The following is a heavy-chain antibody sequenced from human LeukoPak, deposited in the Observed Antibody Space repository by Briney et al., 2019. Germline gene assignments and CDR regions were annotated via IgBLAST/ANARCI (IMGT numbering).Heavy chain of an antibody. CDR1: GGSISSSSYY. CDR3: ARFYDSSGHIDY. CDR2: IYYSGST. Sequence: PSETLSLTCTVSGGSISSSSYYWGWIRQPPGKGLEWIGSIYYSGSTYYNPSLKSRVTISVDTSKNQFSLKLSSVTAADTAVYYCARFYDSSGHIDYWGQGTLVTVSS. V-gene: IGHV4-39*07. J-gene: IGHJ4*02. D-gene: IGHD3-22*01.